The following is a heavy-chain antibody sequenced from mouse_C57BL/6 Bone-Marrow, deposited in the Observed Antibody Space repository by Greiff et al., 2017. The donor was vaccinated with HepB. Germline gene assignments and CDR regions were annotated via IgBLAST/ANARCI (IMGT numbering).Heavy chain of an antibody. CDR2: IDPSDSYT. CDR3: AREGLLWPYAMDY. J-gene: IGHJ4*01. V-gene: IGHV1-50*01. CDR1: GYTFTSYW. Sequence: QVQLQQPGAELVKPGASVKLSCKASGYTFTSYWMQWVKQRPGQGLVWIGEIDPSDSYTNYNQKFKGKATLTVDTSSSTAYMQLSSLTSEDSAVYYCAREGLLWPYAMDYWGQGTSVTVSS. D-gene: IGHD2-1*01.